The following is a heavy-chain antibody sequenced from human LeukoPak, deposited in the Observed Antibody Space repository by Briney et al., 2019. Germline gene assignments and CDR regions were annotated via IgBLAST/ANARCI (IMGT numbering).Heavy chain of an antibody. CDR3: ASLAKDLPIDY. CDR2: IYTSGST. Sequence: PSETLSLTCTVSGGSISSYYWSWIRQPAGKGLEWIGRIYTSGSTNYNPSLKSRVTMSVDTSKNQFSLKLSPVTAADTAVYYCASLAKDLPIDYWGQGTLVTVSS. CDR1: GGSISSYY. V-gene: IGHV4-4*07. J-gene: IGHJ4*02. D-gene: IGHD5-12*01.